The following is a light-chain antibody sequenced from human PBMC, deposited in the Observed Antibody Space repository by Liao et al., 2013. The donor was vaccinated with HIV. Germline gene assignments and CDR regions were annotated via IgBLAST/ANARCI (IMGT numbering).Light chain of an antibody. Sequence: SYVLTQPPSVSVAPGKTARITCGGNDIGSKSVQWYQQKPGQAPVLVIYYDSDRPSGIPERFSGSNSGNTATLTISRVEAGDEADYYCQVWDDNSNHVVFGGGTKLTVL. V-gene: IGLV3-21*04. CDR1: DIGSKS. J-gene: IGLJ2*01. CDR3: QVWDDNSNHVV. CDR2: YDS.